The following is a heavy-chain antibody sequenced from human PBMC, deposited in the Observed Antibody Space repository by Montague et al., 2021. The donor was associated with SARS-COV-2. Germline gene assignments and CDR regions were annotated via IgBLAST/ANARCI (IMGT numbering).Heavy chain of an antibody. CDR3: ARLKYTTSGGNWPDP. CDR2: IKEDGSDK. D-gene: IGHD2-2*01. J-gene: IGHJ5*02. Sequence: SLRLSCAASGFTFSSYWMTWVRQAPGKGLEWVANIKEDGSDKYYVDSVKGRFTISRDNAKNSLYLQMNSLRAEDTAMYYCARLKYTTSGGNWPDPWGQGTLVTVSS. V-gene: IGHV3-7*01. CDR1: GFTFSSYW.